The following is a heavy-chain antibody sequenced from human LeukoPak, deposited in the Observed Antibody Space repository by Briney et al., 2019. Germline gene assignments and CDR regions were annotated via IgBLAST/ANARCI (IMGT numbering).Heavy chain of an antibody. V-gene: IGHV3-21*01. CDR2: ISSSSSYI. CDR1: GFTFSSYS. D-gene: IGHD3-10*01. CDR3: ARDGGREAFDI. Sequence: GGSLRLSCAASGFTFSSYSMNWVRQAPGKGLEWVSSISSSSSYIYYAGSVKGRFTISRDNAKNSLYLQMNSLRAEDTAVYYCARDGGREAFDIWGQGTMVTVSS. J-gene: IGHJ3*02.